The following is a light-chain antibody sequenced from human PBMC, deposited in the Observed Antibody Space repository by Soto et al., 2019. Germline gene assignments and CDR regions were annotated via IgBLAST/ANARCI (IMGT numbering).Light chain of an antibody. CDR1: QSVSSN. Sequence: EKVRTQSPATLSVSPGERATLSCRASQSVSSNLAWYQQKPCQAPRLLIYGASTRATGIPARFSGSGSGTEFTLTISSLQSEDFAVYYCQQYNNWPFTFGPGTKVDIK. CDR2: GAS. J-gene: IGKJ3*01. V-gene: IGKV3-15*01. CDR3: QQYNNWPFT.